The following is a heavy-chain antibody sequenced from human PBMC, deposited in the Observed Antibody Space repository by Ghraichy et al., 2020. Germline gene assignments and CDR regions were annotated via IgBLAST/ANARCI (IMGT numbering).Heavy chain of an antibody. D-gene: IGHD3-22*01. Sequence: SETLSLTCAVYGGSFSGYYWSWIRQPPGKGLEWIGEVNHSGSSNYNPSLKSRVTISADTSKNQFSLKLRSMTAADTAVYYCARGTIVVAKHYDYWGQGALVTVSS. CDR3: ARGTIVVAKHYDY. CDR1: GGSFSGYY. V-gene: IGHV4-34*01. J-gene: IGHJ4*02. CDR2: VNHSGSS.